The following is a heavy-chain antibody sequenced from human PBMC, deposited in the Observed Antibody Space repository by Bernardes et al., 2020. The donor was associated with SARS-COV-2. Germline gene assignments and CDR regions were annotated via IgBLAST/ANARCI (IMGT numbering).Heavy chain of an antibody. CDR3: SRTANWNDAFFDS. CDR2: ISDDGTNK. CDR1: GFTFSRYA. J-gene: IGHJ4*02. Sequence: VGSLRLSCAASGFTFSRYAMDWVRQAPGKGLEWVAVISDDGTNKYYADSVKGRFTISRDNSKNALYLQMNTLRAEDTAVYYCSRTANWNDAFFDSWGQGTLVTVSS. D-gene: IGHD1-1*01. V-gene: IGHV3-30*04.